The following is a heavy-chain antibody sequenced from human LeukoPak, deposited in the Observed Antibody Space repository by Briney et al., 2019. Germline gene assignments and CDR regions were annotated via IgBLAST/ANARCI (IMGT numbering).Heavy chain of an antibody. J-gene: IGHJ4*02. CDR2: INAGNGNT. D-gene: IGHD3-10*01. Sequence: ASVKVSCKASGYTFTSNAMHWVRQAPGQRLEWMGWINAGNGNTKYSQKFQGRVTITRDTSASTAYMELSSLRFGDTAMYYCARQVRGYHDYWGQGTLVTVSS. CDR1: GYTFTSNA. V-gene: IGHV1-3*01. CDR3: ARQVRGYHDY.